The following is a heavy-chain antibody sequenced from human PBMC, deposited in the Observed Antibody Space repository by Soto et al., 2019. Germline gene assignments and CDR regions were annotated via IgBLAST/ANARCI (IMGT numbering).Heavy chain of an antibody. J-gene: IGHJ4*02. CDR2: IWYDGSNK. V-gene: IGHV3-33*01. CDR3: ARDPGVAYYFDY. D-gene: IGHD3-3*01. CDR1: GFTFSSYG. Sequence: PGGSLRLSCAASGFTFSSYGMHWVRQAPGKGLEWVAVIWYDGSNKYYVDSVKGRFTISRDNSKNTLYLQMNSLRAEDTAVYYCARDPGVAYYFDYWGQGTPVTVSS.